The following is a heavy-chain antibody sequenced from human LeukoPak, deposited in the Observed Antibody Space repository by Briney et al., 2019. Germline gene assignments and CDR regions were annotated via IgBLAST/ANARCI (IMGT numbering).Heavy chain of an antibody. D-gene: IGHD5-18*01. CDR3: AKAVRGYSYGYGH. CDR1: GFMFSDYH. Sequence: GGSLRLSCAASGFMFSDYHMNWIRQAPGKGLEWISYISPGGQTTYFADSVKGRFTISRDNSKNTLYLQMNSLRAEDTAVYYCAKAVRGYSYGYGHWGQGTLVTVSS. J-gene: IGHJ4*02. CDR2: ISPGGQTT. V-gene: IGHV3-11*01.